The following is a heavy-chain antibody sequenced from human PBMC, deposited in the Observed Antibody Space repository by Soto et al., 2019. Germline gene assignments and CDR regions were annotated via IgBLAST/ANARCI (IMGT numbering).Heavy chain of an antibody. V-gene: IGHV3-43D*03. CDR1: GFTFDDYA. Sequence: GGSLRLSCAASGFTFDDYAMHWVRQAPGKGLEWVSLISWDGGSTYYADSVKGRFTISRDNSKNSLYLQMNSLRAEDTALYYCAKGDATRWLQWGGDYYYGMDVWGQGTTVTVSS. CDR2: ISWDGGST. CDR3: AKGDATRWLQWGGDYYYGMDV. J-gene: IGHJ6*02. D-gene: IGHD3-16*01.